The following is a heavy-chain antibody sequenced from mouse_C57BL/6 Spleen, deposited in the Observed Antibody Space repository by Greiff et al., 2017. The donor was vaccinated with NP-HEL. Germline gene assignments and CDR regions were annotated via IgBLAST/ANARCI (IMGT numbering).Heavy chain of an antibody. D-gene: IGHD1-1*01. CDR2: IDPANGNT. V-gene: IGHV14-3*01. CDR1: GFNIKNTY. J-gene: IGHJ2*01. CDR3: ARWPITTVVAEDFDY. Sequence: EVQLQQSVAELVRPGASVKLSCTASGFNIKNTYMHWVKQRPEQGLEWIGRIDPANGNTKYDPKFQGKATITADTSSTTAYLQLSSLTSEDTAIYYCARWPITTVVAEDFDYWGQGTTLTVSS.